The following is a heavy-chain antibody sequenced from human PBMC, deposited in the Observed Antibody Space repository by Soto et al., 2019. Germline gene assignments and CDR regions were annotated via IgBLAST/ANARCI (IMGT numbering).Heavy chain of an antibody. Sequence: PSETLSLTCTVSGASINSGGYYWSWIRQLPGKGLEWIGYIYFSGSTYYNPSLESRVTISLDTSQNQFSLKLSSVTAADTAVYYCAGGNAREDLLADWGQGTLVTVSS. V-gene: IGHV4-31*03. D-gene: IGHD1-26*01. J-gene: IGHJ4*02. CDR2: IYFSGST. CDR1: GASINSGGYY. CDR3: AGGNAREDLLAD.